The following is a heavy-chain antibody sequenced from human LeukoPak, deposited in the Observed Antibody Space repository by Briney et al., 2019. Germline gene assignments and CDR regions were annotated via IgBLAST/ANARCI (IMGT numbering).Heavy chain of an antibody. CDR2: ISHDGSNK. D-gene: IGHD5-18*01. CDR3: AKDPEELWLQYYFDY. Sequence: GRSLRLSCAASGFTFSSYGMHWVRQAPGKGLEWVAVISHDGSNKYYADSVKGRFTISRDNSKNTLYLQMNSLRAEDTAVYYCAKDPEELWLQYYFDYWGQGTLVTVSS. J-gene: IGHJ4*02. V-gene: IGHV3-30*18. CDR1: GFTFSSYG.